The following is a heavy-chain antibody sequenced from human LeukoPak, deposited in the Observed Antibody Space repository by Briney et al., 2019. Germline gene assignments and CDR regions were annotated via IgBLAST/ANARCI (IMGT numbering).Heavy chain of an antibody. Sequence: SETLSLTCAVYGGSFSGYYWSWIRQPPGKGLEWIGSIFYSGRTYYNPSLMSRVTISVDTSKNQFSLKLSSVTAADTAVYYCARHQRGSGWYWDAFHIWGQGTLVAVSS. CDR2: IFYSGRT. V-gene: IGHV4-34*12. CDR1: GGSFSGYY. J-gene: IGHJ3*02. D-gene: IGHD6-19*01. CDR3: ARHQRGSGWYWDAFHI.